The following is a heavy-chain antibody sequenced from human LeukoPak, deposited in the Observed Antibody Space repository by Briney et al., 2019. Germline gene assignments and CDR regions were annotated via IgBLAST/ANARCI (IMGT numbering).Heavy chain of an antibody. CDR2: IRYDGSNK. J-gene: IGHJ3*01. CDR1: GFTFSSYG. D-gene: IGHD4-17*01. V-gene: IGHV3-30*02. CDR3: AKDTVLNDAFDL. Sequence: GGSLRLSCAASGFTFSSYGMHWVRQAPGKGLEWVAFIRYDGSNKYYADSVKGRFTISRDNSKNTLYLQMNSLRAEDTAVYYCAKDTVLNDAFDLWGQGTMVTVSS.